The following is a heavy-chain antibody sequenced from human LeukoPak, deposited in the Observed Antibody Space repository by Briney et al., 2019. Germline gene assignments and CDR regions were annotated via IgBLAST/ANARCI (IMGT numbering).Heavy chain of an antibody. CDR3: ARDRYYGSGSYWMRYYYYYYYMDV. CDR2: ISAYNGNT. D-gene: IGHD3-10*01. Sequence: GASVKVSCKASGYTFTSYGISWVRQAPGQGLEWMGWISAYNGNTNYAQKLQGRVTMTTDTSTSTAYMGLRSLRSDDTAVYYCARDRYYGSGSYWMRYYYYYYYMDVWGKGTTVTVSS. CDR1: GYTFTSYG. V-gene: IGHV1-18*01. J-gene: IGHJ6*03.